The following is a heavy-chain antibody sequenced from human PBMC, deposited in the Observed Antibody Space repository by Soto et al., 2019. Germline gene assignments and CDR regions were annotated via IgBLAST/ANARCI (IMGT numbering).Heavy chain of an antibody. CDR1: GFTFSSYG. CDR3: ARVDSGTYLGAFDY. V-gene: IGHV3-33*01. D-gene: IGHD1-26*01. J-gene: IGHJ4*02. Sequence: QVQVVESGGGVVQPGRSLRLSCAASGFTFSSYGMHWVRQAPGKGLEWVAVIWYDGSNKYYADSVKGRFTISRDKSKNTLYLQMNSLRAEDKAVYYCARVDSGTYLGAFDYWGQGTLGTVSS. CDR2: IWYDGSNK.